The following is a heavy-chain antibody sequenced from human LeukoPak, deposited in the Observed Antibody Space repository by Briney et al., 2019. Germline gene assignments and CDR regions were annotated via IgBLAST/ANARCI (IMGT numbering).Heavy chain of an antibody. V-gene: IGHV3-64*01. D-gene: IGHD4-17*01. CDR2: ISSNGGST. Sequence: GGSLRLSCAASGFTFSSYAVHWVRQAPGKGLEYVSAISSNGGSTYYANSVKGRFTISRDNSKNTLYLQMGSLRAEDMAVYYCAREERTVTKSFDYWGQGTLVTVSS. CDR1: GFTFSSYA. J-gene: IGHJ4*02. CDR3: AREERTVTKSFDY.